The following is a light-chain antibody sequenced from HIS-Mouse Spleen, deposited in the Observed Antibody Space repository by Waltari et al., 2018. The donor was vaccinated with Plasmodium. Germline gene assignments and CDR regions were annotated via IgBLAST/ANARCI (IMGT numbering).Light chain of an antibody. J-gene: IGLJ2*01. CDR3: QAWDSSTVV. CDR1: KLGDKY. V-gene: IGLV3-1*01. Sequence: GPTASITCSGDKLGDKYACWYQQKPGQSPVLVIYQDSKRPSGIPERFSGSNSGNTATLTISGTQAMDEADYYCQAWDSSTVVFGGGTKLTVL. CDR2: QDS.